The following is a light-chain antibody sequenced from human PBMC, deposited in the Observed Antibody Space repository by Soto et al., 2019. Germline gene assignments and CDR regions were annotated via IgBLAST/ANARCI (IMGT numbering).Light chain of an antibody. CDR1: QSLLFTNGITY. CDR2: EVS. Sequence: VVLTQSPLSLSVTLGQPASVSCRSSQSLLFTNGITYLTWFHQRPGQPPRRLIYEVSDRDSGVAARFSGSGSGTDFTLRISRVEAEDVGRFYCMQGTHWPLTFGGGTRVEIQ. J-gene: IGKJ4*01. CDR3: MQGTHWPLT. V-gene: IGKV2-30*01.